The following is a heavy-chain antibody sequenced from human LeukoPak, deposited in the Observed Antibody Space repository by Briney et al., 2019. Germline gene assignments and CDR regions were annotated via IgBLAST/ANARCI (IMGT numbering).Heavy chain of an antibody. CDR1: GGSISSTGYY. CDR2: IYGRGST. CDR3: ARVYGGYDFNYYYYYMDV. D-gene: IGHD5-12*01. J-gene: IGHJ6*03. Sequence: PSETLTLTCTVSGGSISSTGYYWTWVRRPAGQGLEWIGRIYGRGSTLYNPSLQSRVTLSVDTSKNQFSLRLTSVPAADTAVYYCARVYGGYDFNYYYYYMDVWGKGTTVTISS. V-gene: IGHV4-61*02.